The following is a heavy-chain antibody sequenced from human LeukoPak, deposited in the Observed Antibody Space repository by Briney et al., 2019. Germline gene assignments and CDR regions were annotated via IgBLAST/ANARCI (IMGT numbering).Heavy chain of an antibody. CDR1: GFAFRTQA. V-gene: IGHV3-23*01. CDR2: IGGSGVST. Sequence: PGGSLRLSCAASGFAFRTQAMGWVRQAPGKGLEWVSGIGGSGVSTYYADSVKGRFTISRDNSKNTLYLQMNSLGAEDTAVYYCAKDLRHIVPDYWGQGTLVTVSS. D-gene: IGHD2-21*01. CDR3: AKDLRHIVPDY. J-gene: IGHJ4*02.